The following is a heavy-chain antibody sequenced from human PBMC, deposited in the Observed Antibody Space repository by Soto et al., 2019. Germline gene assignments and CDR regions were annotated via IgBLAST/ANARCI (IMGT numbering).Heavy chain of an antibody. CDR1: GGSFSAYY. V-gene: IGHV4-34*12. CDR3: ASHPLNWSDADS. J-gene: IGHJ4*02. D-gene: IGHD1-1*01. CDR2: IIHSGSS. Sequence: SETLSLTCAVYGGSFSAYYWSWVRQPPGKGLEWIGEIIHSGSSYSNPSLKSRLSMSVDTSKNQFSLTMKSVTAADTGVYYCASHPLNWSDADSWGQGVLVTVSS.